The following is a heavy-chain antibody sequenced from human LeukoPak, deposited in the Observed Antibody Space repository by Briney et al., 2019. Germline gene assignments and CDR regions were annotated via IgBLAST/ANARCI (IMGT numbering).Heavy chain of an antibody. Sequence: PSETLSLTGAVYGGSFSGYYWSWIRQPPGKGLEWIGEINHSGSTNYNPSLKSRVTISVDTSKNQFSLKLSSVTAADTAVYYCARGGAAAGRNYYYMDVWGKGTTVTVSS. D-gene: IGHD6-13*01. CDR3: ARGGAAAGRNYYYMDV. V-gene: IGHV4-34*01. CDR2: INHSGST. CDR1: GGSFSGYY. J-gene: IGHJ6*03.